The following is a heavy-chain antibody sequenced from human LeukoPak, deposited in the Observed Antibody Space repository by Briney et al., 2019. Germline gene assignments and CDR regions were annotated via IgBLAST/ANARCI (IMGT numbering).Heavy chain of an antibody. V-gene: IGHV5-51*01. CDR2: IYPGDSDT. Sequence: HGESLKISCKGSGYGFTSYWIGWARQMPGKGLEWMGIIYPGDSDTRYSPSFQGQVTISADKSISTAYLQWSSLKASDTAMYYCARTKGDHYYDSSGYIDYWGQGTLVTVSS. D-gene: IGHD3-22*01. CDR3: ARTKGDHYYDSSGYIDY. J-gene: IGHJ4*02. CDR1: GYGFTSYW.